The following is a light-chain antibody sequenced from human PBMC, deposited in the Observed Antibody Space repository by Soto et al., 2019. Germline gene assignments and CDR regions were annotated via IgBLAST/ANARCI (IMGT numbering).Light chain of an antibody. J-gene: IGKJ1*01. CDR2: GAS. Sequence: EIVMTQSPATLSVSPGERATLSCRASQSVSSNLAWYQQKPGQAPRLLIYGASNRATGIPDRFSGSGSGTHFTLTISRLEPEDFAIYYCQQFGTPPWTFGQGTTGDIK. V-gene: IGKV3D-15*01. CDR3: QQFGTPPWT. CDR1: QSVSSN.